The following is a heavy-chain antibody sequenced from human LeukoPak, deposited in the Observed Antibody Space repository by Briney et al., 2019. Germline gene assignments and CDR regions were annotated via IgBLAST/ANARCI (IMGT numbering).Heavy chain of an antibody. CDR2: ISSSGSTI. J-gene: IGHJ3*02. D-gene: IGHD3-3*01. CDR1: GFTFSDYY. V-gene: IGHV3-11*01. Sequence: GGSLRLSCAASGFTFSDYYMNWIRQAPGKGLEWVSYISSSGSTIYYADSVKGRFTISRDNAKNSLYLQMNSLRAEDTAVYYCANVHRLYYDFWSGYSPEGKAFDIWGQGTMVTVSS. CDR3: ANVHRLYYDFWSGYSPEGKAFDI.